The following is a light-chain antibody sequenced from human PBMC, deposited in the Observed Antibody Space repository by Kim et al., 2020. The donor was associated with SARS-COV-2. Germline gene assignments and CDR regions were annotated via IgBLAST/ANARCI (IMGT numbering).Light chain of an antibody. CDR1: NSNIAVNA. CDR3: ATWDDSLDAWV. CDR2: RDN. V-gene: IGLV1-44*01. J-gene: IGLJ3*02. Sequence: QLVLTQPPSASGTPGQRVTISCSGSNSNIAVNAVHWYQQLPGTAPKLLIYRDNQRPSGVPDRFSASKSGTSASLALSGLLSEDEADYYCATWDDSLDAWVFGGGTQLTVL.